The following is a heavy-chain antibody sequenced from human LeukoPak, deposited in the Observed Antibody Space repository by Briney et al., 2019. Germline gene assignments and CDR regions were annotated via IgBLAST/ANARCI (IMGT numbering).Heavy chain of an antibody. D-gene: IGHD1-26*01. CDR3: ATWAFYHDLDV. J-gene: IGHJ6*02. CDR1: GMNFERYA. CDR2: ISADGKA. Sequence: GGSLRLSCAASGMNFERYAMHWIRQRPGKGLEWVGVISADGKADHADAVKGRFTVSRDNSKDSLSLQMSSLRDEDTALYYCATWAFYHDLDVWGQGTTVIVSS. V-gene: IGHV3-43*02.